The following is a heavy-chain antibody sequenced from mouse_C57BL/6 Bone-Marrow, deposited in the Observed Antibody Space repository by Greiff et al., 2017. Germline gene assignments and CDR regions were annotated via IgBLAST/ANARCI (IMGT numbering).Heavy chain of an antibody. CDR2: ISNGGGST. CDR1: GFTFSDYY. D-gene: IGHD2-1*01. Sequence: EVQLQESGGGLVQPGGSLKLSCAASGFTFSDYYMYWVRQTPEKRLEWVAYISNGGGSTYYPDTVKGRFTISRDNAKNTLYLQMSRRKSEDTAMYYCARVGLLFDYWGQGTTLTVSS. CDR3: ARVGLLFDY. V-gene: IGHV5-12*01. J-gene: IGHJ2*01.